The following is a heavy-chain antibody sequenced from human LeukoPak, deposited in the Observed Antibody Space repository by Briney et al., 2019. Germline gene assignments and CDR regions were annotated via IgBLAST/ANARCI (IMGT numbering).Heavy chain of an antibody. CDR2: INGSGGST. V-gene: IGHV3-23*01. CDR1: GFTFSSYA. CDR3: ANTPGRLFVYSYGDAFDN. Sequence: GGALRLSCAASGFTFSSYAMSWVRQAPGKGLEWVSAINGSGGSTYYADSVKGRFTISRDNSKNTLYLQMNSLRAEDTAVYYCANTPGRLFVYSYGDAFDNWGQGTLVTVSS. D-gene: IGHD5-18*01. J-gene: IGHJ5*02.